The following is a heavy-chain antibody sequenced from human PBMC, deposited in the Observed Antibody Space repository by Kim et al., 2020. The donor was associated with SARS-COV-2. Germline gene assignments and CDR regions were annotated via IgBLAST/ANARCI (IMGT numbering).Heavy chain of an antibody. Sequence: SVKVSCKASGGTFSSYAISWVRQAPGQGLEWMGGIIPIFGTANYAQKFKGRVPITADESTSTAYMELSSLRSEDTAVYYCARAPDIVLMEYYYYYGMDVWGQGTTVTVSS. CDR1: GGTFSSYA. CDR2: IIPIFGTA. CDR3: ARAPDIVLMEYYYYYGMDV. D-gene: IGHD2-8*01. J-gene: IGHJ6*02. V-gene: IGHV1-69*13.